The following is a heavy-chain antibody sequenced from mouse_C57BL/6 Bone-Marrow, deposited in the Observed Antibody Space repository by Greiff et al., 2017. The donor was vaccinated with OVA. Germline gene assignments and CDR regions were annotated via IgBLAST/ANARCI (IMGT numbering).Heavy chain of an antibody. CDR2: INPGSGGT. J-gene: IGHJ3*01. V-gene: IGHV1-54*01. CDR3: ARRGIWAY. Sequence: VQLQQSGAELVRPGTSVKVSCKASGYAFTHYLIEWVKQRPGQGLEWIGVINPGSGGTNYNEKFKGKATLTADKSSSTAYMQLSSLTSEDSAVYFCARRGIWAYWGQGTLVTVSA. CDR1: GYAFTHYL.